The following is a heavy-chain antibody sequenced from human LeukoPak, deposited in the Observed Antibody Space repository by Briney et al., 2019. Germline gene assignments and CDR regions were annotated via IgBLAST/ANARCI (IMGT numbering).Heavy chain of an antibody. J-gene: IGHJ3*02. CDR3: ARGSYYYDSSGYPIWAFDI. V-gene: IGHV4-30-2*01. CDR1: GGSISSGGYS. D-gene: IGHD3-22*01. Sequence: SETLSLTCAVSGGSISSGGYSWSWLRQPPGKGLEWIGYIYHSGSTYYNPSLKSRVTISVDRSKNQFSLKLSSVTAADTAVYYCARGSYYYDSSGYPIWAFDIWGQGTMVTVSS. CDR2: IYHSGST.